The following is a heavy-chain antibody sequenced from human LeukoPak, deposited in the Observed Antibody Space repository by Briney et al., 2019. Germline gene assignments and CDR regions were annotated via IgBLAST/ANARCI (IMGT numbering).Heavy chain of an antibody. J-gene: IGHJ4*02. CDR2: ISYDGSNK. Sequence: GGSLRLSCAASGFTFSSYGMHWVRQAPGKGLEWVAVISYDGSNKYYADSVKGRFTISRDNSKNTLYLQMNSLRAEDTAVYYCAKSVAAHELGYFDYWGQGTLVTVSS. V-gene: IGHV3-30*18. CDR3: AKSVAAHELGYFDY. CDR1: GFTFSSYG. D-gene: IGHD6-19*01.